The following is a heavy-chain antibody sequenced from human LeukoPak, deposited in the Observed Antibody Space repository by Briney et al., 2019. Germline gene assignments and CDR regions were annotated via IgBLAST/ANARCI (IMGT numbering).Heavy chain of an antibody. V-gene: IGHV3-48*01. CDR3: ARSSSSSWAEFYYYYYGMDV. CDR1: GFTFSSYS. D-gene: IGHD6-13*01. Sequence: GGSLRLSCAASGFTFSSYSMNWVRQAPGKGLEWVSYISSSSSTIYYADSVEGRFTISRDNAKNSLYLQMNSLRAEDTAVYYCARSSSSSWAEFYYYYYGMDVWGQGTTVTVSS. CDR2: ISSSSSTI. J-gene: IGHJ6*02.